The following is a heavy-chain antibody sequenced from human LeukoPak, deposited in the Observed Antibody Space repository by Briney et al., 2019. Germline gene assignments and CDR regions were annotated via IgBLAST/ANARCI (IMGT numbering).Heavy chain of an antibody. CDR3: ARDLQQQLVRGYHDAFDI. CDR2: ISAYNGNT. Sequence: GASVKVSCKASGYTFTSYGISWVRQAPGQGLEWMGWISAYNGNTNYAQKLQGGVTMTTDTSTSTAYMELRSLRSDDTAVYYCARDLQQQLVRGYHDAFDIWGQGTMVTVSS. J-gene: IGHJ3*02. D-gene: IGHD6-13*01. CDR1: GYTFTSYG. V-gene: IGHV1-18*01.